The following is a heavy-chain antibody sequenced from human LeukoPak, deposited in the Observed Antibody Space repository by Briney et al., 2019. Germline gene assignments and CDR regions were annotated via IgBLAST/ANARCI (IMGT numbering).Heavy chain of an antibody. D-gene: IGHD3-10*01. CDR1: GYIFSNYY. CDR2: INPNAGST. V-gene: IGHV1-46*01. CDR3: ARDLLLRGVRGGWFDP. J-gene: IGHJ5*02. Sequence: ASVKVSCKASGYIFSNYYIHWVRQAPGPGLEWMGMINPNAGSTRYAQNFQGRVTMTRDMSTSAVYMELSSLRSEDTAVYYCARDLLLRGVRGGWFDPWGQGTLVTVSS.